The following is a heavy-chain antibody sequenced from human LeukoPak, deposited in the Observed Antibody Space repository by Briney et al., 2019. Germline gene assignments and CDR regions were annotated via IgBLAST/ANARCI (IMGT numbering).Heavy chain of an antibody. CDR3: AKSGGYGLIDY. CDR2: INHSGST. CDR1: GGSFSGYY. V-gene: IGHV4-34*01. D-gene: IGHD1-26*01. Sequence: PSETLSLTCAVYGGSFSGYYWSWIRQPPGKGLEWIGEINHSGSTNYNPSLKSRVTISIDTSKNHFSLRLNSVTAADTAMYYCAKSGGYGLIDYWGQGTRVTVSS. J-gene: IGHJ4*02.